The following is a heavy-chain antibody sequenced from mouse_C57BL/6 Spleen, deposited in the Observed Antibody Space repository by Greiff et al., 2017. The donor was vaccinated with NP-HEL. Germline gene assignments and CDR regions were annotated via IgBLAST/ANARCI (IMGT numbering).Heavy chain of an antibody. D-gene: IGHD1-1*01. Sequence: VQLQQPGAELVKPGASVKLSCKASGYTFTSYWMQWVKQRPGQGLEWIGEIDPSDSYTNYNQKFKGKATLTVDTSSSTAYMQLSSLTSEDSAVYYCARNPPYYGSSYFDYWGQGTTLTVSS. J-gene: IGHJ2*01. CDR1: GYTFTSYW. CDR2: IDPSDSYT. CDR3: ARNPPYYGSSYFDY. V-gene: IGHV1-50*01.